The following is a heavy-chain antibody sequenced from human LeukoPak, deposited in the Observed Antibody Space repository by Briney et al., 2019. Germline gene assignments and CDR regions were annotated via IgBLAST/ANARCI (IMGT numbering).Heavy chain of an antibody. CDR3: AKAANWNDRHNYDYYYGMDV. J-gene: IGHJ6*02. CDR2: VSGSGRST. CDR1: GFTFSAFA. Sequence: GGSLRLSCAASGFTFSAFAMSWVRQAPGKGLEWVSAVSGSGRSTFFADSLKGRFTISRDNSKNTLYLQMNSLRAEGTALYYCAKAANWNDRHNYDYYYGMDVWGQGTTVTVSS. V-gene: IGHV3-23*01. D-gene: IGHD1-20*01.